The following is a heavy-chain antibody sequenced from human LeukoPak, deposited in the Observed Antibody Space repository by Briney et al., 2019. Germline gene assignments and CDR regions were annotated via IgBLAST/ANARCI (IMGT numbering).Heavy chain of an antibody. CDR3: AKDQDIPAAGTWGSIDY. CDR2: ILYDGTTE. J-gene: IGHJ4*02. D-gene: IGHD6-13*01. CDR1: GFTFSSYA. V-gene: IGHV3-30*18. Sequence: GGSLRLSCAASGFTFSSYAMSWVRQAPGKGLEWVAFILYDGTTENYADSVKGRFTISRDNSDNTLYLQMSSLRAEDTAVYYCAKDQDIPAAGTWGSIDYWGQGTLVTVSS.